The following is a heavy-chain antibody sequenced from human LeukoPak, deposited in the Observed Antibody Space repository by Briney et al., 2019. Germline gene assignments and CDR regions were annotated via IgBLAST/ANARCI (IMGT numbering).Heavy chain of an antibody. D-gene: IGHD4-17*01. CDR3: AGEVTTHAFVI. J-gene: IGHJ3*02. CDR2: IRSSSSYI. Sequence: GGSLRLSCAASGFTFSAYSMNWVRQAPGKGLEWVSYIRSSSSYIDYADSVKGRFTISRDDAKNSLYLQMNSLRAEDTAVYYCAGEVTTHAFVIWGQGTMVTVSS. CDR1: GFTFSAYS. V-gene: IGHV3-21*01.